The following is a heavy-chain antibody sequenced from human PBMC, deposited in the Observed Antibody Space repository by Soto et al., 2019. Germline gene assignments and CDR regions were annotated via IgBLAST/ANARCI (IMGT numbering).Heavy chain of an antibody. CDR1: GYTFTSYG. CDR2: INANNGNT. Sequence: ASVKVSCKASGYTFTSYGISWVRQATGQGLEWMGWINANNGNTNYAQKLQGRVTMTTDTSTSTAYMELSSLRSDGTAVYYCALGVPHYDFWRGYESVLFFGYWGQGTLGNGSS. CDR3: ALGVPHYDFWRGYESVLFFGY. D-gene: IGHD3-3*01. V-gene: IGHV1-18*01. J-gene: IGHJ4*02.